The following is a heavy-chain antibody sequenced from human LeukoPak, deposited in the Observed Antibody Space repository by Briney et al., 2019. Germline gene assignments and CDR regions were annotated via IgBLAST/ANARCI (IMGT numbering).Heavy chain of an antibody. V-gene: IGHV3-33*01. CDR2: IWYDGSNK. CDR3: ARDKGNHPYNWFDP. J-gene: IGHJ5*02. CDR1: GFTFNNYA. D-gene: IGHD1-14*01. Sequence: GRSLRLSCAASGFTFNNYAMHWVRQAPGKGLEWVTTIWYDGSNKYYGDSVKDRFTISRDNSKSTLYLQMNSLRAEDTAVYYCARDKGNHPYNWFDPWGQGTLVTVSS.